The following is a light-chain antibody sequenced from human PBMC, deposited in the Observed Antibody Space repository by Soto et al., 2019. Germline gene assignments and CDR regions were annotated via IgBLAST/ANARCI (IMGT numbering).Light chain of an antibody. V-gene: IGKV3-15*01. J-gene: IGKJ2*01. CDR2: DAS. Sequence: EIVMTQSPATLSVSPGERATLSCRASQSVGGNLAWYQQRPGRAPRLLIYDASTRATDIPARFSGSGSGTELTLTISSLQSEDLALYYCQQYNNWPLYTFGQGTKLAIK. CDR1: QSVGGN. CDR3: QQYNNWPLYT.